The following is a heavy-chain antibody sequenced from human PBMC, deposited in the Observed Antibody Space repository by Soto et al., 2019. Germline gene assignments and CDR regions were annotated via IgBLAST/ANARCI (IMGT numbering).Heavy chain of an antibody. Sequence: PGESLKISCKGSGYRFTSYWIGWVRQMPGKGLEWMGIIYPGDSDTRYSPSFQGQVTISADKSISTAYLQWSSLKASDTAMYYCARHITMVRVVDMDYSGMDTWGQGTTLPISS. D-gene: IGHD3-10*01. CDR1: GYRFTSYW. V-gene: IGHV5-51*01. J-gene: IGHJ6*02. CDR2: IYPGDSDT. CDR3: ARHITMVRVVDMDYSGMDT.